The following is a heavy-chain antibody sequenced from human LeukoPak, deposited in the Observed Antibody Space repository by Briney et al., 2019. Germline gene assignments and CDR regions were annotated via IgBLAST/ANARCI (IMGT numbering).Heavy chain of an antibody. J-gene: IGHJ4*02. CDR3: ARDGRGAEVDF. CDR2: LYHSGST. V-gene: IGHV4-38-2*02. CDR1: GYSISSGYY. D-gene: IGHD3-10*01. Sequence: SETLSLTCAVSGYSISSGYYWGWIRQPPGKGLEWIGSLYHSGSTYYTPSLKSRVTISVDTSKNQLSLKLSSVTAADTAVYYCARDGRGAEVDFWGQGTLVTASS.